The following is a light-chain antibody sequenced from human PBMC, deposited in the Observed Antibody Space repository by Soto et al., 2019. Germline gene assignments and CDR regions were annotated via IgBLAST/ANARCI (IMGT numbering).Light chain of an antibody. V-gene: IGKV1-39*01. CDR3: QQSYSSLYT. CDR2: AAS. CDR1: QRISTY. J-gene: IGKJ2*01. Sequence: DIQMTQSPSSLSASVGDRVTITCRASQRISTYLNWYQQKPGRAPKLLIYAASSLQSGVPSRFSGSGSGTDFTLTISSLHPEDFATYYCQQSYSSLYTFGQGTKLENK.